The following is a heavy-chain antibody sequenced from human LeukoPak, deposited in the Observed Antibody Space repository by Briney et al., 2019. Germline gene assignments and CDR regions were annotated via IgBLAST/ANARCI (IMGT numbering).Heavy chain of an antibody. CDR1: GFTFSSYS. Sequence: GGSLRLSCAASGFTFSSYSMNWVRQAPGKGLDWVSSISSSSSYIYYADSVKGRFTISRDNAQNSLYLQVNSLRAEDTAVYYCARDDSVGVFGYWGQGTLVTVSS. CDR2: ISSSSSYI. D-gene: IGHD2-21*01. J-gene: IGHJ4*02. CDR3: ARDDSVGVFGY. V-gene: IGHV3-21*01.